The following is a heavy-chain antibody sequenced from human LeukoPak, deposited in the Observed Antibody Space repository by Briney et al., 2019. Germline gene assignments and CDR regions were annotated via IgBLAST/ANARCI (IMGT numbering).Heavy chain of an antibody. CDR2: ISRNSDST. CDR1: GFTFSSYA. V-gene: IGHV3-9*03. Sequence: PVGSLRLSCAASGFTFSSYAMSWVRQAPGKGLEWVAGISRNSDSTGYADSVKGRFTISRDNAKNSLYLQMNSLRAEDMALYYCVEDIGSGSYRYGGYFDYWGQGTLVTVSS. CDR3: VEDIGSGSYRYGGYFDY. D-gene: IGHD1-26*01. J-gene: IGHJ4*02.